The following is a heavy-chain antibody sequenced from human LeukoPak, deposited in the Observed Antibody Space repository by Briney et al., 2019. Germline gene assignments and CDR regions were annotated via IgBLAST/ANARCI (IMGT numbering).Heavy chain of an antibody. CDR1: GFTFSSYA. CDR3: AKVMELRAFDI. Sequence: GGSLRLSCAASGFTFSSYAMSWVRQAPGKGLEWVSVISGSGTNTYYADSVKGRFTISRDNSKNTLYLQMNSLRAEDTAVYYCAKVMELRAFDIWGQGTMVTVSS. V-gene: IGHV3-23*01. J-gene: IGHJ3*02. D-gene: IGHD1-26*01. CDR2: ISGSGTNT.